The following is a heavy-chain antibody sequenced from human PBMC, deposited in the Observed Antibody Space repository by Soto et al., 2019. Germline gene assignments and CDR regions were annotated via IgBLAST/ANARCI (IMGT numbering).Heavy chain of an antibody. J-gene: IGHJ4*02. CDR2: INHSGTT. CDR1: GASISSSDW. V-gene: IGHV4-4*02. Sequence: QVQLQESGPGLVMPSGTLSLTCAVSGASISSSDWWDWVHQPPGKGLEWIGEINHSGTTIYNPSLKGRVIISVDESKNHFSLKLTSVTAADTAVYFCARDFKAPNDAWAFDYWGQGTLVTVSS. D-gene: IGHD3-16*01. CDR3: ARDFKAPNDAWAFDY.